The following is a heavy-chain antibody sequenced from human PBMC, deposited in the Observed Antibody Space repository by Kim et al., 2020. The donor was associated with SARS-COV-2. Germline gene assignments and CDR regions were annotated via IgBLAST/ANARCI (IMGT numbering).Heavy chain of an antibody. V-gene: IGHV3-7*03. CDR2: DGSEK. Sequence: DGSEKRSVDSAKGRFTISRDNAQNSLYLQMNSLRAEDTAIYYCARSYFDYWGRGTLVTVSS. J-gene: IGHJ4*02. CDR3: ARSYFDY.